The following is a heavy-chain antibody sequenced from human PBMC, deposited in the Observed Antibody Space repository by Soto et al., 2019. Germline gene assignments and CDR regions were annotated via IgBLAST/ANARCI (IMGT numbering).Heavy chain of an antibody. D-gene: IGHD3-22*01. J-gene: IGHJ1*01. CDR3: ASGYYTATIQH. V-gene: IGHV4-31*03. CDR2: IYYTGTT. Sequence: PSETLSLTCTVSGGSISSDGYYWTWIRQHPGKGLEWIGYIYYTGTTYYKPSLKSRVTISADTSKNQFSLNLTSVTAADTAVYFCASGYYTATIQHCGQGTLVTVYS. CDR1: GGSISSDGYY.